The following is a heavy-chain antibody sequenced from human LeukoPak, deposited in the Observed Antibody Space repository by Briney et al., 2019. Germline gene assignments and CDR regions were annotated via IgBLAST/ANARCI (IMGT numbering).Heavy chain of an antibody. V-gene: IGHV4-31*03. D-gene: IGHD4-11*01. CDR3: ARGGDTVTTDYYYYYGMDV. Sequence: PSETLSLTCTVSGGSISSGGYYWSWIRQHPGKGLEWIGYIYYSGSTYYNPSLKSRVTISVDTSKNQFSLKLSSVTAADTAVYYCARGGDTVTTDYYYYYGMDVWGQGTTVTVSS. CDR2: IYYSGST. CDR1: GGSISSGGYY. J-gene: IGHJ6*02.